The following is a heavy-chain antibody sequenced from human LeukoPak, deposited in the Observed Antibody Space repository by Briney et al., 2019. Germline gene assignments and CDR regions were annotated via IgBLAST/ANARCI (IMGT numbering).Heavy chain of an antibody. J-gene: IGHJ4*02. D-gene: IGHD2-2*01. CDR2: ISSSSSYI. CDR3: ARAGTSCLDY. Sequence: GGPLRLSCAASGFTFSSYSMNWVRQAPGKGLEWVSSISSSSSYIYYADSVKGRFTISRDNAKNSLYLQMNSLRAEDTAVYYCARAGTSCLDYWGQGTLVTVSS. V-gene: IGHV3-21*01. CDR1: GFTFSSYS.